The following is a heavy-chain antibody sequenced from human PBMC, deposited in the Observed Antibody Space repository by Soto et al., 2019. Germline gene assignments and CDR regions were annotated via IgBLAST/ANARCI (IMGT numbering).Heavy chain of an antibody. D-gene: IGHD3-3*01. J-gene: IGHJ4*02. CDR1: GLTFDSYV. CDR2: ISGSGGGT. CDR3: AKDRYYDFWSGQTSHYFDY. V-gene: IGHV3-23*01. Sequence: PGGSLRLSCAASGLTFDSYVMTWVRQAPGKGLEWVSAISGSGGGTYYADSAKGRITISRDNSKNTVYLQMNSLRAEDTAVYYCAKDRYYDFWSGQTSHYFDYWGQGTLVTVSS.